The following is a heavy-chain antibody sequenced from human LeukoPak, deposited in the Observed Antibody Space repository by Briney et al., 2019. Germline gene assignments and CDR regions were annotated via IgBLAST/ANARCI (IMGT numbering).Heavy chain of an antibody. CDR3: ARDRVGIAARKSFDY. D-gene: IGHD6-6*01. V-gene: IGHV4-39*07. CDR2: IYYSGST. Sequence: PSETLSLTCTVSGGSLSSSSYYWGWIRQPPGKGLEWIGSIYYSGSTYYNPSLKSRVTISGDTSKNQFSLELSSVTAADTAVYYCARDRVGIAARKSFDYWGQGTLVTVSS. J-gene: IGHJ4*02. CDR1: GGSLSSSSYY.